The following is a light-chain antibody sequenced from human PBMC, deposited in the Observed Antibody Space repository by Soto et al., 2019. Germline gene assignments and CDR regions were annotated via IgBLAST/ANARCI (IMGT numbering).Light chain of an antibody. J-gene: IGLJ3*02. CDR2: GVS. CDR3: CSCVSGSPFDVL. V-gene: IGLV2-11*01. CDR1: NSDVGGYNY. Sequence: QSVLTQPRSVSGSPGQSVTISCTGTNSDVGGYNYVSWYQQYPGKAPKLMISGVSERPSGVPDRFSGSKSGNTASLSISGLQAEDEADYYCCSCVSGSPFDVLFGGGTKLTVL.